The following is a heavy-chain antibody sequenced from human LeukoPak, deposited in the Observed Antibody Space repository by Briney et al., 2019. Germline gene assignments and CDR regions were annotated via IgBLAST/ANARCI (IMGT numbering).Heavy chain of an antibody. Sequence: GASVKVSCKASGYTFTSYGINWVRQAPGQGLEWMGWINPNSGGTNYAQKFQGRVTMTRDTSISTAYMELSRLRSDDTAVYYCARDRDDYSNYLGDWGQGTLVTVSS. J-gene: IGHJ4*02. CDR3: ARDRDDYSNYLGD. V-gene: IGHV1-2*02. D-gene: IGHD4-11*01. CDR1: GYTFTSYG. CDR2: INPNSGGT.